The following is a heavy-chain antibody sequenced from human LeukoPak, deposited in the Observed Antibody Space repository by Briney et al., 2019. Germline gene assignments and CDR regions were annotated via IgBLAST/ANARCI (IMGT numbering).Heavy chain of an antibody. J-gene: IGHJ5*02. CDR2: ISGSSTKT. CDR3: ARDSAHIVVVPVVSPPGLDNWFDP. CDR1: AFTFSDYY. V-gene: IGHV3-11*05. Sequence: GGSLRLSCAASAFTFSDYYMSCIRQAPGKGLEWVLYISGSSTKTKYADSVKGRFTISRDNAKNSLYLQMNSLRAEDTAVYYCARDSAHIVVVPVVSPPGLDNWFDPWGQGTLVTVSS. D-gene: IGHD2-2*01.